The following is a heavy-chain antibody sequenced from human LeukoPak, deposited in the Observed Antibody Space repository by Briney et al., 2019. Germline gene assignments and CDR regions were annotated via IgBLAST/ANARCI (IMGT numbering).Heavy chain of an antibody. Sequence: PGGSLRLSCSASGFTLNTVDMNWVRQAPGKGLEWLSYISSSGSTIYYADSVKGRFTVSRDNAGNSLFLQMDRLRAEDAAVYYCASSDGIFGVVTQNQDVWGKGTTVTVSS. V-gene: IGHV3-48*03. CDR1: GFTLNTVD. CDR2: ISSSGSTI. D-gene: IGHD3-3*01. CDR3: ASSDGIFGVVTQNQDV. J-gene: IGHJ6*04.